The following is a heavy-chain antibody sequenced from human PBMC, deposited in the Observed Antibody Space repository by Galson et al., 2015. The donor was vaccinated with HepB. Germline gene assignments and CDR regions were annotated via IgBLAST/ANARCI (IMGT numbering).Heavy chain of an antibody. D-gene: IGHD5-18*01. CDR2: ISYDGSNK. V-gene: IGHV3-30-3*01. CDR1: GFTFSSYA. J-gene: IGHJ4*02. CDR3: ARDGVSEGGYSYGYFDY. Sequence: SLRLSCAASGFTFSSYAMHWVRQAPGKGLEWVAVISYDGSNKYYADSVKGRFTISRDNSKNTLYLQMNSLRAEDTAVYYCARDGVSEGGYSYGYFDYWGQGTLVTVSS.